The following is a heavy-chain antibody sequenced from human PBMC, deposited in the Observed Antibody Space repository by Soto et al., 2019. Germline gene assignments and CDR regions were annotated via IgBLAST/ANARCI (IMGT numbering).Heavy chain of an antibody. V-gene: IGHV3-33*01. CDR2: IWYDGSNK. J-gene: IGHJ6*02. CDR1: GFTFSSYG. Sequence: QVQLVESGGGVVQPGRSLRLSCAASGFTFSSYGMHWVLQAPGKGLEWVAVIWYDGSNKYYADSVKGRFTISRDNSKNTLYLQMNSLRAEDTAVYYCARARDGYNYYGMDVWGQGTTVTVSS. CDR3: ARARDGYNYYGMDV.